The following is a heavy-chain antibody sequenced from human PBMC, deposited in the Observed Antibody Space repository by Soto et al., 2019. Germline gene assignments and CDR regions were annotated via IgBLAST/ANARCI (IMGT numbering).Heavy chain of an antibody. CDR2: IIPIFGTA. J-gene: IGHJ4*02. CDR3: ARDHEYSSSSGDY. D-gene: IGHD6-6*01. CDR1: GGTFSSYA. Sequence: VKVSCKASGGTFSSYAISWVRQAPGQGLEGMGGIIPIFGTANYAQKFQGRVTITADESTSTAYMELSSLRSEDTAVYYCARDHEYSSSSGDYWGQGTLVTVSS. V-gene: IGHV1-69*01.